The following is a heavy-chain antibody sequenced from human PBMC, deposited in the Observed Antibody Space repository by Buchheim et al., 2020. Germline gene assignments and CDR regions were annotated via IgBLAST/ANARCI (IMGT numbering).Heavy chain of an antibody. V-gene: IGHV3-48*03. CDR3: ARDLSYDAGMGGMDV. D-gene: IGHD3-10*01. CDR1: GFTFSSYE. Sequence: EVQLVESGGGLVQPGGSLRLSCAASGFTFSSYEMNWVRQAPGKGLEWVSYISSSGSTIYYADSVKGGFTIYRDNAKKQLYMQMNSLRAEDTAVYYCARDLSYDAGMGGMDVWGQGTT. J-gene: IGHJ6*02. CDR2: ISSSGSTI.